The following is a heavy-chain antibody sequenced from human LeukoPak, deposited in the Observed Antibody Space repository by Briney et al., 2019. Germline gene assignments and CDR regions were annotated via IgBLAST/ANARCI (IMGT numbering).Heavy chain of an antibody. D-gene: IGHD3-10*01. J-gene: IGHJ4*02. CDR2: ISGSGGST. CDR1: GFTFSSYA. V-gene: IGHV3-23*01. CDR3: AKDRWEETYYGSGSYWDY. Sequence: GGSLRLSCAASGFTFSSYAMSWVRQAPGKGLEWVSAISGSGGSTYYADPVKARFTISRDNSKNTLYLQMNSLRAEDTAVYYCAKDRWEETYYGSGSYWDYWGQGTLVTVSS.